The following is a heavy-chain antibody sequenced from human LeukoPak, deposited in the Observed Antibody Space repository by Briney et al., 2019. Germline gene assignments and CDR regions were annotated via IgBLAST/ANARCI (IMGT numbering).Heavy chain of an antibody. Sequence: SETLSLTCTVSGGSISSGSYYWSWIRQPAGKGLEWIGRIYTSGSTNYNPSLKSRVTISVDASKNQFSLKLSSVTAADTAVYYCARDNDFWSAWGQGTLVTVTS. CDR1: GGSISSGSYY. CDR3: ARDNDFWSA. J-gene: IGHJ5*02. V-gene: IGHV4-61*02. D-gene: IGHD3-3*01. CDR2: IYTSGST.